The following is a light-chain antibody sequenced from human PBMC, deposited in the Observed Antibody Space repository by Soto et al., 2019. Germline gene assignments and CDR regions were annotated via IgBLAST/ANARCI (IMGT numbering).Light chain of an antibody. CDR3: SSYTSSSTWV. CDR2: EVC. CDR1: SSDVGAYNY. J-gene: IGLJ3*02. Sequence: QSVLTQPASVSGSPGQSNTISCTGTSSDVGAYNYVSWYQQHPGKAPKLMIYEVCNRPSGVSDRFSGSRSGNTASLTISGLQAEDESDYYCSSYTSSSTWVFGGGTKVTVL. V-gene: IGLV2-14*01.